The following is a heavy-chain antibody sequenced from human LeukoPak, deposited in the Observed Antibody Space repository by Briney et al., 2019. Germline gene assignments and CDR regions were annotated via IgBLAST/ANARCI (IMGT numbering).Heavy chain of an antibody. Sequence: SETLSLTCTVSGRPINSYYWIWLRQPPGKGLEWIGYIYYSWSTNLHPPLKSRVTISVDTSKNQLSLKLSSVTAADTAVYYCARVRLPYSSSWYPDGDDAFDIWGEGTMVTVSS. CDR2: IYYSWST. D-gene: IGHD6-13*01. J-gene: IGHJ3*02. V-gene: IGHV4-59*01. CDR3: ARVRLPYSSSWYPDGDDAFDI. CDR1: GRPINSYY.